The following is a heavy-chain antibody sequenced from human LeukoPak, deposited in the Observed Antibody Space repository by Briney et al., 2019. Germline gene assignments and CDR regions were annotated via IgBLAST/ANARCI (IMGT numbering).Heavy chain of an antibody. D-gene: IGHD7-27*01. CDR1: GGSISSDGYY. V-gene: IGHV4-30-2*01. CDR2: IYHSGST. J-gene: IGHJ2*01. CDR3: ASNWGSSYWYFDL. Sequence: SETLSLTCTVSGGSISSDGYYWSWIRQPPGRSLEWIGYIYHSGSTYYNPSLKSRVTISVDRSKNQFSLNLSSVTAADTAVYYCASNWGSSYWYFDLWGRGTLVTVSS.